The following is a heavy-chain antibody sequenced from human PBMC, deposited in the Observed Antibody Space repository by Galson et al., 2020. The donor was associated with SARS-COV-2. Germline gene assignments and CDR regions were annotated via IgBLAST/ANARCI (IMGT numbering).Heavy chain of an antibody. CDR1: GGSINSSSYY. J-gene: IGHJ4*02. Sequence: LETLSLTCTVSGGSINSSSYYWGWVRQPPGKGLEWIGSIYYSGSTYYNPSLESRVTISVDTSRNQFSLKLSSVTATDTAVYYCATVGGYWGRGTLVTVSS. V-gene: IGHV4-39*01. CDR3: ATVGGY. D-gene: IGHD3-10*01. CDR2: IYYSGST.